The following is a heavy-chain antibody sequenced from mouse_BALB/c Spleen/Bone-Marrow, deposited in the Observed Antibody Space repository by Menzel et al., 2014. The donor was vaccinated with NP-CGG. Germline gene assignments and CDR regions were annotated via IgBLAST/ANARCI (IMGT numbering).Heavy chain of an antibody. CDR2: INPITGYA. CDR1: GYTFTDTW. Sequence: QVQLKQSGPELAKPGASVKMSCKASGYTFTDTWIHWIKQRPGQGLEWIGYINPITGYAEYNQNFKDKATLTVDKSSSTAYMQLSSLTSEDSAVYYCARDYWGQGTTLTVSS. J-gene: IGHJ2*01. CDR3: ARDY. V-gene: IGHV1-7*01.